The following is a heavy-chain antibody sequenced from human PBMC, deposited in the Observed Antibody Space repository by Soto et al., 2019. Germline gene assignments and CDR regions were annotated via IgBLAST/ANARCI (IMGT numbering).Heavy chain of an antibody. Sequence: GSLRLSCAASGFSFTSYALSWVRQAPGKGLEWVSTISGSDGKTYYADSVKGRFSIPRDTSKTTLYLQMNSLRVEDTAVYYCARWSFLDYWGQGTRVTVSS. D-gene: IGHD1-26*01. CDR1: GFSFTSYA. J-gene: IGHJ4*02. CDR2: ISGSDGKT. V-gene: IGHV3-23*01. CDR3: ARWSFLDY.